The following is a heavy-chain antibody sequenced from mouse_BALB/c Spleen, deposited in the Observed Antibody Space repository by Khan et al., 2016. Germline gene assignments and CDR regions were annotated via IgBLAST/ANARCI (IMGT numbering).Heavy chain of an antibody. Sequence: EVQLQESGPGLVKPSQSLSLTCTVTGYSITSDYSWNWIRQFPGNKLEWMGYISYSNSTSYNPSLKSRISITRDTSKNQFVLQLNSVTTEDTATYYWARGMITTFDYWGQGTTLTVSS. V-gene: IGHV3-2*02. CDR1: GYSITSDYS. CDR3: ARGMITTFDY. D-gene: IGHD2-4*01. CDR2: ISYSNST. J-gene: IGHJ2*01.